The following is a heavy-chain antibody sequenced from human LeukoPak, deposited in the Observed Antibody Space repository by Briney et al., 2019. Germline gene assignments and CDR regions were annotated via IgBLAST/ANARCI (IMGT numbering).Heavy chain of an antibody. CDR3: ASLLRGYSVWFDP. Sequence: GGSLRLSCVASGFAFSSYEMNWVRQAPGKGLEWVSYISSTGSTIYYADSVKGRFTSSRDNAKNSLYVQMNSLRAEDTAVYYCASLLRGYSVWFDPWGQGTLVTVSS. CDR2: ISSTGSTI. CDR1: GFAFSSYE. D-gene: IGHD2-15*01. J-gene: IGHJ5*02. V-gene: IGHV3-48*03.